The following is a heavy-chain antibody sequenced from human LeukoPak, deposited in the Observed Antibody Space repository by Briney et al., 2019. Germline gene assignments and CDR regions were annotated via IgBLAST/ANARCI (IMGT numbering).Heavy chain of an antibody. CDR3: ARCIAAAGAVIDY. J-gene: IGHJ4*02. CDR2: ISYDGSNK. Sequence: GRFLRLPWGACGVTCSSVGMGWGRQAPSKGLEWVAVISYDGSNKYYADSVKGRFTISRDNSKNTLYLQMNSLRAEDTAVYYCARCIAAAGAVIDYWGQGTLVTVSS. D-gene: IGHD6-13*01. CDR1: GVTCSSVG. V-gene: IGHV3-30*03.